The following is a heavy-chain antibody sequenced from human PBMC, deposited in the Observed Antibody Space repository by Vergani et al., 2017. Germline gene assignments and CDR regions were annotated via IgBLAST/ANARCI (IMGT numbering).Heavy chain of an antibody. CDR3: AKDPAAGVRRAYYFDY. Sequence: EVQLVESGGGLVQPGGSLRLSCAASGFTVSSNYMSWVRQAPGKGLEWVSVIYSGGSTYYADSVKGRFTISRDNSKNTLYLQMNSLRAEDTAVYYCAKDPAAGVRRAYYFDYWGQGTLVTVSS. CDR2: IYSGGST. CDR1: GFTVSSNY. J-gene: IGHJ4*02. D-gene: IGHD6-13*01. V-gene: IGHV3-66*02.